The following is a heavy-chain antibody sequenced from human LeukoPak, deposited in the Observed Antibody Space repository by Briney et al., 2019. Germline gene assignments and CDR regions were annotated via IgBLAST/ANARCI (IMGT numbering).Heavy chain of an antibody. J-gene: IGHJ4*02. Sequence: SGGSLRLSCAASGFTFSSFGMHWVRQAPGKGLEWVAVISYEGSNKYYADSVKGRFTISRDNSKNTLYLQMNSLRAEDTAVYYCTGSNYDFWSGYISSDFDYWGQGTLVTVSS. V-gene: IGHV3-30*03. CDR1: GFTFSSFG. CDR3: TGSNYDFWSGYISSDFDY. CDR2: ISYEGSNK. D-gene: IGHD3-3*01.